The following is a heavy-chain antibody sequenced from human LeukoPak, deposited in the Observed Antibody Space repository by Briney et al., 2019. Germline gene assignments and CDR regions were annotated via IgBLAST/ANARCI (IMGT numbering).Heavy chain of an antibody. CDR3: AREMRSPRGGFDY. CDR1: SGSISSTSYY. D-gene: IGHD3-10*01. CDR2: MYYSGST. V-gene: IGHV4-39*07. J-gene: IGHJ4*02. Sequence: PSETLSHTCTVSSGSISSTSYYWGWIRQPPGMGLEWIGSMYYSGSTYYNPSLKSRVTISVDTSKSQFSLKLSSVTAADTAVYYCAREMRSPRGGFDYWDQGTLVTVSS.